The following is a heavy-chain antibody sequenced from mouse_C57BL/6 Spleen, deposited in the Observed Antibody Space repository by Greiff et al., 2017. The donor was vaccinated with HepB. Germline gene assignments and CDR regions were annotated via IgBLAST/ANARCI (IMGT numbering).Heavy chain of an antibody. CDR2: INPSTGGT. CDR3: ARITTVGAMDY. J-gene: IGHJ4*01. Sequence: EVQLQQSGPELVKPGASVKISCKASGYSFTGYYMNWVKQSPEKSLEWIGEINPSTGGTTYNQKFKAKATLTVDKSSSTAYMQLKSLTSEDSAVYYCARITTVGAMDYWGQGTSVTVSS. D-gene: IGHD1-1*01. V-gene: IGHV1-42*01. CDR1: GYSFTGYY.